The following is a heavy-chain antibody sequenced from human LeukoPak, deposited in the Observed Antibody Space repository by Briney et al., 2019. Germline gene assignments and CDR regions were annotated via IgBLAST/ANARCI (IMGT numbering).Heavy chain of an antibody. J-gene: IGHJ3*02. D-gene: IGHD1-26*01. CDR3: AKQREWELLWRRDAFDI. CDR2: ISWNSGSI. Sequence: GRSLRLSCAASGFTFDDYAMHWVRQAPGKGLEWVSGISWNSGSIGYADSVKGRFTISRDNAKNSLYLQMNSLRAEDTALYYCAKQREWELLWRRDAFDIWGQGTMVTVSS. V-gene: IGHV3-9*01. CDR1: GFTFDDYA.